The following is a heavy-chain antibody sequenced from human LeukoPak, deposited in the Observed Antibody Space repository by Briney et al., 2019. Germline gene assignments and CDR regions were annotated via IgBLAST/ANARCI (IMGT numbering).Heavy chain of an antibody. D-gene: IGHD3-10*01. CDR3: ARSYGSGNKVLHYYYYYYMDV. CDR2: IYYSGST. CDR1: GGSISSGSYY. V-gene: IGHV4-39*07. J-gene: IGHJ6*03. Sequence: PSETLSLTCTVSGGSISSGSYYWGWIRQPPGKGLEWIGSIYYSGSTNYNPSLKSRVTISVDTSKNQFSLKLSSVTAADTAVYYCARSYGSGNKVLHYYYYYYMDVWGKGTTVTVSS.